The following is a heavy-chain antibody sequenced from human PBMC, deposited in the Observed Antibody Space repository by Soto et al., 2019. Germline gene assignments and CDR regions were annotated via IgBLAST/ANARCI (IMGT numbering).Heavy chain of an antibody. CDR2: ISAYNGNT. D-gene: IGHD3-10*01. Sequence: ASVKVSCKASGYTFTNFGLSWVRQAPGQGLEWMGWISAYNGNTYYAQRVQGRVTMTTDTSTSTAYMELRSLRSDDTAMYYCARVLLWFGELHYFDYWGQGSLVTVSS. V-gene: IGHV1-18*01. CDR3: ARVLLWFGELHYFDY. J-gene: IGHJ4*02. CDR1: GYTFTNFG.